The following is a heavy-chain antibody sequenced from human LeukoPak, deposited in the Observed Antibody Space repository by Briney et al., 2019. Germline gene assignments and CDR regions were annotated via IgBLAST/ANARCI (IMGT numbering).Heavy chain of an antibody. CDR2: ISGNNDNP. D-gene: IGHD1-1*01. J-gene: IGHJ4*02. V-gene: IGHV1-18*01. CDR3: ARDGTRTDDY. Sequence: ASVKVSCKASGYTFSNFGISWVRQAPGKGLEWMGWISGNNDNPNYGQKFQGRFTVTSDPSTSTAYMELRNLRSDDTAVYYCARDGTRTDDYWGQGTLVTVSS. CDR1: GYTFSNFG.